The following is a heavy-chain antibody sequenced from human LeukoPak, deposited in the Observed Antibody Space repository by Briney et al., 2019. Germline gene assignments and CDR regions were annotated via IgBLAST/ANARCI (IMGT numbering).Heavy chain of an antibody. CDR3: ARGPHYGSGTPPDY. CDR2: IWYGGSNK. V-gene: IGHV3-33*08. D-gene: IGHD3-10*01. CDR1: GFTFSSYG. J-gene: IGHJ4*02. Sequence: PGRSLRLSCAASGFTFSSYGMHWVRQAPGKGLEWVAVIWYGGSNKYYADSVKGRFTISRDNSKNTLYLQMNSLRAEDTAVYYCARGPHYGSGTPPDYWGQGALVTVSS.